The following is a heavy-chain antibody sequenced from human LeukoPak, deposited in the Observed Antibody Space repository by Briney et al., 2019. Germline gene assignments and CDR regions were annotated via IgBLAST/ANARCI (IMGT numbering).Heavy chain of an antibody. J-gene: IGHJ6*02. CDR3: ARRVDTAMVTGNPYYYGMDV. V-gene: IGHV4-34*01. CDR1: GGSFSGYY. CDR2: INHSGST. D-gene: IGHD5-18*01. Sequence: SETLSLTCAVYGGSFSGYYWSWIRQPPGKGLEWIGEINHSGSTNYNPSLKSRVTISVDTSKNQFSLKLSPVTAADTAVYYCARRVDTAMVTGNPYYYGMDVWGQGTTVTVSS.